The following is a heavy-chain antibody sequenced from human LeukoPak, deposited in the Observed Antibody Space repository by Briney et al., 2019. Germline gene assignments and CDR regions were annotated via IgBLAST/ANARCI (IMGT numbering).Heavy chain of an antibody. CDR2: IYPGDSDT. J-gene: IGHJ4*02. CDR1: GYTFINYW. CDR3: ARAPGYYDSSGYSIFDY. D-gene: IGHD3-22*01. V-gene: IGHV5-51*01. Sequence: AGESLKISCKASGYTFINYWIGWVRQMPGKGLEWMGIIYPGDSDTRYSPSFQGQVTISADKSISTAYLQWSSLKASDTAMYYCARAPGYYDSSGYSIFDYWGQGTLVTVSA.